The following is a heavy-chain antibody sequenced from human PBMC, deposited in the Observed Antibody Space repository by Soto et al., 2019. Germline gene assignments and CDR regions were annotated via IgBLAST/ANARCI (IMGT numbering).Heavy chain of an antibody. CDR1: GDSISSGDYY. J-gene: IGHJ6*02. CDR3: ARVNVEWETPFGPDMDV. CDR2: IYYSGST. Sequence: SETLSLTCTVSGDSISSGDYYWSWIRQPPGKGLEWIGYIYYSGSTYYNPSLKSRVTISVDTSKNQFSLKLSSVTAADTAVYYCARVNVEWETPFGPDMDVWGQGTTVTVSS. V-gene: IGHV4-30-4*01. D-gene: IGHD1-26*01.